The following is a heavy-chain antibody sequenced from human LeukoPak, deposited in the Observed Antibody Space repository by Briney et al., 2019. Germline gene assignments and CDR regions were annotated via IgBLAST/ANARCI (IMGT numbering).Heavy chain of an antibody. CDR2: IIPIFGTA. CDR3: ARSTRPEYSNSSGTARPFDP. J-gene: IGHJ5*02. D-gene: IGHD6-6*01. V-gene: IGHV1-69*06. Sequence: GSSVKVSCKASGGTFSSYAISWVRQAPGQGLEWMGGIIPIFGTANYAQKFQGRVTITADTSTSTACMELSSLRSEDTAVYYCARSTRPEYSNSSGTARPFDPWGQGTLVTVSS. CDR1: GGTFSSYA.